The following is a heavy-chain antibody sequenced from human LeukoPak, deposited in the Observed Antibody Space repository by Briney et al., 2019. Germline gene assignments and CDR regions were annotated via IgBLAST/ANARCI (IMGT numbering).Heavy chain of an antibody. CDR2: INHSGST. CDR3: ARRKRLGRGYYYYYMDV. D-gene: IGHD3-9*01. CDR1: GGSFSGYY. J-gene: IGHJ6*03. Sequence: SETLSLTCAVYGGSFSGYYWSWIRQPPGKGLEWIGEINHSGSTNYNPSLKSRVTISVDTSKNQFSLKLSSVTAADTAVYYCARRKRLGRGYYYYYMDVWGKGTTVTVSS. V-gene: IGHV4-34*01.